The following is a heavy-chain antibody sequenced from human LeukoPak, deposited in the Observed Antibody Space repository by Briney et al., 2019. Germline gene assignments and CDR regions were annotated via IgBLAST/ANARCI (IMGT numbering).Heavy chain of an antibody. D-gene: IGHD1-26*01. CDR2: IIPIFGTA. V-gene: IGHV1-69*13. J-gene: IGHJ4*02. CDR1: GGTFSSYA. Sequence: ASVKVSCKASGGTFSSYAISWVRQAPGQGLEWMGGIIPIFGTANYAQKFQGRVTITADESTSTAYMELSSLRSEDTAVYYCARVSGIVGALDFDYWGQGTLVTVSS. CDR3: ARVSGIVGALDFDY.